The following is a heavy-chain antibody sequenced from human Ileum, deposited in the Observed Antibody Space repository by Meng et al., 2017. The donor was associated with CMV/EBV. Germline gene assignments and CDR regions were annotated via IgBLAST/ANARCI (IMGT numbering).Heavy chain of an antibody. CDR3: ARAYGGNLPFDY. CDR1: EFTFGTYW. CDR2: ISSDGSST. J-gene: IGHJ4*02. V-gene: IGHV3-74*03. D-gene: IGHD4-23*01. Sequence: CAAYEFTFGTYWMHWVRQAPGKGLVWVSRISSDGSSTTYADSVKGRFTISRDNAKNTLYLQVNSLRAEDTAVYYCARAYGGNLPFDYWGQGTLVTVSS.